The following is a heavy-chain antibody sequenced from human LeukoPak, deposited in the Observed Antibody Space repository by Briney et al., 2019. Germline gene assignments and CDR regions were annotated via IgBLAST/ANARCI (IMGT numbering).Heavy chain of an antibody. CDR3: ARDGGIAAAGYDY. V-gene: IGHV1-2*04. Sequence: ASVKVSCKASGYTFTGYYMHWVRQAPGQGLEWMGWINPNSGGTNYAQKFQGWVTMTRDTSISTAYMELSRLRSDDTAVYYCARDGGIAAAGYDYWGQGTVVTVSS. J-gene: IGHJ4*02. CDR1: GYTFTGYY. CDR2: INPNSGGT. D-gene: IGHD6-13*01.